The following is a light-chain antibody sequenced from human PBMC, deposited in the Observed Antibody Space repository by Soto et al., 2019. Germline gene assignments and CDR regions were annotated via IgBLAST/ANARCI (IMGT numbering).Light chain of an antibody. V-gene: IGKV1-5*03. CDR1: QYVRNW. J-gene: IGKJ4*02. CDR2: KAS. CDR3: QQYNTFSRT. Sequence: DIQMTQSPSTLSASVGDGVTISCRASQYVRNWLAWYQQKPGKAPRLLISKASSLQDGVPSRFSGSGSGTQFTLNNTSLQADDFATYYGQQYNTFSRTFGGGTKVEIK.